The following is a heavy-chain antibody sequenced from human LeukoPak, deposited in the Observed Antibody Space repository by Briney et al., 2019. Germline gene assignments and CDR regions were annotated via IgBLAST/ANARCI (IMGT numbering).Heavy chain of an antibody. V-gene: IGHV3-48*01. Sequence: ETLSLTCAVSGGSISSGHWWSWVRQAPGKGLEWVSYITSSSSTIYYADSVKGRFTISRDNAKNSLYLQMNSLRAEDTAVYYCARILTTGTTVSYWGQGTLVTVSS. CDR3: ARILTTGTTVSY. J-gene: IGHJ4*02. CDR2: ITSSSSTI. D-gene: IGHD1-1*01. CDR1: GGSISSGH.